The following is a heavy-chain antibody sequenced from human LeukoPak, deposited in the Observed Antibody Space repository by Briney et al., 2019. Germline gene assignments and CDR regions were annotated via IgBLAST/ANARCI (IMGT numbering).Heavy chain of an antibody. V-gene: IGHV3-30*02. CDR1: GFTFGDYT. CDR2: IRYDGSNK. D-gene: IGHD6-13*01. J-gene: IGHJ3*02. CDR3: AKDSLIAAAGWSAFDI. Sequence: GGSLRLSCAASGFTFGDYTMHWVRQAPGKGLEWVAFIRYDGSNKYYADSVKGRFTISRDNSKNTLYLQMNSLRAEDTAVYYCAKDSLIAAAGWSAFDIWGQGTMVTVSS.